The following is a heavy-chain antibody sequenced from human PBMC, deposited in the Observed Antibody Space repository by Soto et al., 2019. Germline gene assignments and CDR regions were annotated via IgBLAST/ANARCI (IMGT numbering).Heavy chain of an antibody. D-gene: IGHD2-8*02. Sequence: GGSLRLSCAASGFTFSSYSMNWVCQAPGKGLEWVSSISSSSSYIYYADSVKGRFTISRDNAKNSLYLQMNSLRAEDTAVYYCARAWSSPDAFDIWGQGTMVTVSS. CDR2: ISSSSSYI. V-gene: IGHV3-21*01. CDR3: ARAWSSPDAFDI. J-gene: IGHJ3*02. CDR1: GFTFSSYS.